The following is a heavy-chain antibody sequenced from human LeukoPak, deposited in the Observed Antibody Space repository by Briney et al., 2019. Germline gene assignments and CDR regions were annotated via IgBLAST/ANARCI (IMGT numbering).Heavy chain of an antibody. D-gene: IGHD3-10*01. J-gene: IGHJ4*02. CDR1: GFTFNKAW. CDR2: IKNKGDGGTT. CDR3: TTSGTPFEY. Sequence: GGSLRLSCAASGFTFNKAWMSWVRLAPGKGQWWVGRIKNKGDGGTTDYAAPVKGRFTVSRDDSKSTLYLQMNSQKTEDTAVYYCTTSGTPFEYWGQGTLVTVSS. V-gene: IGHV3-15*01.